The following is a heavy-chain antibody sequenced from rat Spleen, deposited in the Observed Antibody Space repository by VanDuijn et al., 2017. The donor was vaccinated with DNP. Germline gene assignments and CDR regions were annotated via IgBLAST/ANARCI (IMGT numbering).Heavy chain of an antibody. CDR3: TTSVARTNVMDA. V-gene: IGHV5-20*01. CDR2: ISYDGGST. D-gene: IGHD1-8*01. J-gene: IGHJ4*01. CDR1: GFTFSDYY. Sequence: EVQLVESGGGLVQPGRSLKLSCAASGFTFSDYYMAWVRQAPTKGLEWVASISYDGGSTYYRDSVKGRFTISRDNAKSSLYLQMDSLRSEDTATYYCTTSVARTNVMDAWGQGASVTVSS.